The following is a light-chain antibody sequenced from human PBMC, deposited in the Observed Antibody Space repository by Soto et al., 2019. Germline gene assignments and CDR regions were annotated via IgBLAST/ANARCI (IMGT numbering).Light chain of an antibody. Sequence: EIVLTQSPGTLSLSPGERATLSCRASQNINSDYLAWYQQKPGQAPRLLIYGASTRATGIPDRFSGSGSGTDFTLTINRLEPEDFALYFCQQFGSSPPRVAFGPGTKVDLK. CDR2: GAS. CDR1: QNINSDY. J-gene: IGKJ3*01. V-gene: IGKV3-20*01. CDR3: QQFGSSPPRVA.